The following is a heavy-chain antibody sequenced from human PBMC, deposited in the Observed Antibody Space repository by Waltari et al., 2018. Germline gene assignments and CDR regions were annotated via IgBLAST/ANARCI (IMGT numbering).Heavy chain of an antibody. CDR3: ARAGWPRGY. J-gene: IGHJ4*02. CDR1: GFTFSSYS. Sequence: EVQLVESGGGLVKPGGSLRLSCAASGFTFSSYSMNWVRQAPGKGWEWVSSISSSSSYIYYADSVNGRFTISRDNAKNSLYLQMNSLRAEDTAVYYCARAGWPRGYWGQGTLVTVSS. V-gene: IGHV3-21*01. CDR2: ISSSSSYI.